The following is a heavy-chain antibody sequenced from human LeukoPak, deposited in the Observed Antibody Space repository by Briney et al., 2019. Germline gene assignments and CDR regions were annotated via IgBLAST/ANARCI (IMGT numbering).Heavy chain of an antibody. J-gene: IGHJ6*02. CDR2: IYTSGST. V-gene: IGHV4-4*07. CDR3: ARDLVVPAAISYYYYGMDV. D-gene: IGHD2-2*01. CDR1: GGSISSYY. Sequence: SETLSLTCTVSGGSISSYYWSWIRQPAGKGLEWIGRIYTSGSTNYNPSLKSRVTMTVDTSKNQFSLKLSSVTAADTAVYYCARDLVVPAAISYYYYGMDVWGQGTTVTVSS.